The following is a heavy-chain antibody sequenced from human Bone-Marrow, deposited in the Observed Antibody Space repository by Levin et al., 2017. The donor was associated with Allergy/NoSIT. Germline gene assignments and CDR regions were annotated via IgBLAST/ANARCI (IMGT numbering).Heavy chain of an antibody. CDR3: ARGGYSSSWNWFDP. Sequence: GVSLRLSCAASGFTFSNYNMNWVRQAPGKGLEWVSYISSSSGTIYYTDSVKGRFTISRDNAKNSLSLQMNSLRGEDTAVYYCARGGYSSSWNWFDPWGQGTLVTVSS. CDR1: GFTFSNYN. D-gene: IGHD6-13*01. CDR2: ISSSSGTI. J-gene: IGHJ5*02. V-gene: IGHV3-48*01.